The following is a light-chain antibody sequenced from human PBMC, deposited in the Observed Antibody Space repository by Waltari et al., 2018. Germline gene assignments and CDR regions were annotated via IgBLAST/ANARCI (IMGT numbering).Light chain of an antibody. CDR3: CSFAGYGIYV. J-gene: IGLJ1*01. CDR1: ADNVDILYL. CDR2: AIT. Sequence: QSALTQPASVSGSLGQSLTISCSETADNVDILYLVSWYQRHPGRALRLLISAITQRPSGSSDRVSGSKSGKPASRTISGLQAEDEADYYCCSFAGYGIYVCGSGTHVTVL. V-gene: IGLV2-23*02.